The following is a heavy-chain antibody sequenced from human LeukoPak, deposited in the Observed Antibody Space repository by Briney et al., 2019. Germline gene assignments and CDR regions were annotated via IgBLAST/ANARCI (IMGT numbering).Heavy chain of an antibody. V-gene: IGHV1-69*13. CDR3: ARASSYCGGDCYSGDY. Sequence: SVTVSCKASGGTFSSYAISWVRQAPGQGPEWMGGIIPIFGTANYAQKFQGRVTITADESTSTAYMELSSLRSEDTAVYYCARASSYCGGDCYSGDYWGQGTLVTVSS. CDR1: GGTFSSYA. D-gene: IGHD2-21*02. J-gene: IGHJ4*02. CDR2: IIPIFGTA.